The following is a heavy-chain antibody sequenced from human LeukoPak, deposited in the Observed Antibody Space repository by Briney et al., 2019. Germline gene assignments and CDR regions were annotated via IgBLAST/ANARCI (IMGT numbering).Heavy chain of an antibody. Sequence: GKSLRLPCAASGFTFSSYGMHWVRQAPGKGLEWVAVISSDGSNKYYADAVKGRFTISRDNSKNTLYLQTDSLRAEATAVYYCARAGYYYDSSGYSFFDYWGHGTLVTASS. V-gene: IGHV3-30*03. CDR2: ISSDGSNK. CDR1: GFTFSSYG. D-gene: IGHD3-22*01. CDR3: ARAGYYYDSSGYSFFDY. J-gene: IGHJ4*01.